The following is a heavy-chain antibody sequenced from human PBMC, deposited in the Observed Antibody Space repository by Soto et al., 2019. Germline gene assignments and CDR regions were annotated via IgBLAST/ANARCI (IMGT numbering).Heavy chain of an antibody. CDR3: ARVDTYDYYYSMDV. Sequence: EVQLVETGGGLIQPGGSLSLSCAASGLAVTSNYMSWVRQAPGKGLEWVSIVYSSGTTYYADSVKGRFTFSRDKSKNTIYLQRRNLRDEDTAVYYCARVDTYDYYYSMDVWGQGTTVTVSS. CDR1: GLAVTSNY. J-gene: IGHJ6*02. D-gene: IGHD5-18*01. V-gene: IGHV3-53*02. CDR2: VYSSGTT.